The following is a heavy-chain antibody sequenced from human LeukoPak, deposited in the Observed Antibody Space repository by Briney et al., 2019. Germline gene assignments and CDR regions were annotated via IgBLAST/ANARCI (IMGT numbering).Heavy chain of an antibody. CDR1: GFTFSSYS. J-gene: IGHJ6*03. V-gene: IGHV3-48*01. Sequence: GGSLRLSCAAPGFTFSSYSMNWVRQAPGKGLEWVSYISSSSSTIYYADSVKGRFTISRDNAKNSLYLQMNSLRAEDTAVYYCARVTGSWGYYYYYMDVWGKGTTVTVSS. CDR3: ARVTGSWGYYYYYMDV. D-gene: IGHD3-16*01. CDR2: ISSSSSTI.